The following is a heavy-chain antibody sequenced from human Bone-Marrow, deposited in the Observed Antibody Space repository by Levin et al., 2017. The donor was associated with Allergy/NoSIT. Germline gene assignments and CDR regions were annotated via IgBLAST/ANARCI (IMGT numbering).Heavy chain of an antibody. CDR2: IKSKTDGGTT. V-gene: IGHV3-15*01. Sequence: GESLKISCAASGFTFSNAWMSWVRQAPGKGLEWVGRIKSKTDGGTTDYAAPVKGRFTISRDDSKNTLYLQMNSLKTEDTAVYYCTTGGTIFGVVSGDFDYWGQGTLVTVSS. CDR1: GFTFSNAW. D-gene: IGHD3-3*01. J-gene: IGHJ4*02. CDR3: TTGGTIFGVVSGDFDY.